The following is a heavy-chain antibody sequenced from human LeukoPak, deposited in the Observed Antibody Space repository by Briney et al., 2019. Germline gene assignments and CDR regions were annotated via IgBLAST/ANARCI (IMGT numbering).Heavy chain of an antibody. D-gene: IGHD3-9*01. CDR2: ISDSGTVI. V-gene: IGHV3-48*04. CDR3: ARVVGGMTGADY. CDR1: GFTFSSYP. Sequence: GSLRLSFVASGFTFSSYPMIWVRQAPGKGLESVSYISDSGTVIHYADSVKGRFTLSRDNAKNSLNVQMNSLSAEDTAVYYCARVVGGMTGADYWGQGTLVTVSS. J-gene: IGHJ4*02.